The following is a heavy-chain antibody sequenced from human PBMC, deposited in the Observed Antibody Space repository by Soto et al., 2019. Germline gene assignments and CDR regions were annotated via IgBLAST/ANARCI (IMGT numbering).Heavy chain of an antibody. CDR1: GGTFSSYT. Sequence: EASVKVSCKASGGTFSSYTISWVRQASGQGLEWMGRIIPILGIANYAQKFQGRVTITADKSTSTAYMELSSLRSEDTAVYYCAVRLGYCSSTGCPMYYYYYGMDVWGQGTTVTVSS. CDR3: AVRLGYCSSTGCPMYYYYYGMDV. V-gene: IGHV1-69*02. J-gene: IGHJ6*02. CDR2: IIPILGIA. D-gene: IGHD2-2*01.